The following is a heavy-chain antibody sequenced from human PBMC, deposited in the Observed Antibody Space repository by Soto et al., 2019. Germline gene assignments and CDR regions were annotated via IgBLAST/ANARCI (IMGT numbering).Heavy chain of an antibody. CDR1: GFTFTSSA. CDR2: IVVGSGNT. J-gene: IGHJ4*02. Sequence: SVKVSCKASGFTFTSSAVQWVRQARGQRLEWIGWIVVGSGNTNYAQKFQERVTITRDMSTSTAYMELSSLRSEDTAVYYCAVNYYDSSGYYYNDYWGQGTLVTVSS. D-gene: IGHD3-22*01. CDR3: AVNYYDSSGYYYNDY. V-gene: IGHV1-58*01.